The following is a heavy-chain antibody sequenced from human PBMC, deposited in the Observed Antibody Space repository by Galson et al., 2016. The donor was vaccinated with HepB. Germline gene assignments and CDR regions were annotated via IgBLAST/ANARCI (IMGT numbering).Heavy chain of an antibody. Sequence: SLRLSCAAYGLPVSNDYMSWVRQAPGKGLVWVSRINSDGSSTSYADSVKGRFTISRDNAKNTLYLQMNSLRAEDTAVYYCARDAELVSHYYHYGMDVWGHGTTVTVSS. J-gene: IGHJ6*02. CDR1: GLPVSNDY. CDR2: INSDGSST. D-gene: IGHD3-10*01. V-gene: IGHV3-74*01. CDR3: ARDAELVSHYYHYGMDV.